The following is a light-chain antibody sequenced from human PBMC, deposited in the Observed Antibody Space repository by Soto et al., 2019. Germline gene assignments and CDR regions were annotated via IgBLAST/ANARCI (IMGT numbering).Light chain of an antibody. CDR1: QSLLHSNGYNY. V-gene: IGKV2-28*01. CDR2: LGS. Sequence: DIVMTQSPLSLPVTPGEPASISCRSSQSLLHSNGYNYLDWYLQKPGQSPQLLIYLGSNRSSGVPDRFSGSGSGTDFTLKISRVEAEDVGVYYCMQALQTPTAYTFGQGTKVDIK. CDR3: MQALQTPTAYT. J-gene: IGKJ2*01.